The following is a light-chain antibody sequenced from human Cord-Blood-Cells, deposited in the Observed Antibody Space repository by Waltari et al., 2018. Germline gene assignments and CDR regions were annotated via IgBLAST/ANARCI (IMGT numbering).Light chain of an antibody. CDR3: QQRSNWPPMYT. CDR1: QSVSSY. J-gene: IGKJ2*01. V-gene: IGKV3-11*01. CDR2: DAS. Sequence: EIVLTQSPATLSLSTGESATLSCRASQSVSSYLAWYQQKPGQAPRLLIYDASNRATGIPARFSGSGSGTDFTLTISSLEPEDFAVYYCQQRSNWPPMYTFGQGTKLEIK.